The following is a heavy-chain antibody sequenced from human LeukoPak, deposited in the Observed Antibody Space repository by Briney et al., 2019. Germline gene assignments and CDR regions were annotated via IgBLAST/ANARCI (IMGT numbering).Heavy chain of an antibody. V-gene: IGHV1-46*01. CDR2: INPSGGST. CDR1: GHTFTRYN. D-gene: IGHD3-22*01. CDR3: ARSESSGYMDV. Sequence: RASVKVSCKASGHTFTRYNMHWVRQAPGQGLEWMRIINPSGGSTSYAQKFQGRVTMTRDTSTSTVYMELSSLRSEDTAVYYCARSESSGYMDVWGQGTTVTVSS. J-gene: IGHJ6*02.